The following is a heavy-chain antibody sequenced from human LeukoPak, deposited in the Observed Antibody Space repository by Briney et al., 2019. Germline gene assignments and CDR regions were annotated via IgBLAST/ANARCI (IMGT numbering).Heavy chain of an antibody. CDR1: GFTFSNYA. CDR2: ITCCGSGI. D-gene: IGHD3-9*01. CDR3: AKWGDYDVLTGYYVSDY. V-gene: IGHV3-23*01. Sequence: GGSLRLSCSASGFTFSNYAMSCVRQAPGKGVEWVSAITCCGSGIYYADSMKSRFTISRDNSKNTLYLQIDSLRAEDTAVYYCAKWGDYDVLTGYYVSDYWGQGTLVTVSS. J-gene: IGHJ4*02.